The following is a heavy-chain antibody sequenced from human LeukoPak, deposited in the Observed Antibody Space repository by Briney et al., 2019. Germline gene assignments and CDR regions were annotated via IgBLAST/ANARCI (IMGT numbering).Heavy chain of an antibody. Sequence: GGSLRLSCAASGFTFSSYAMHWVRQAPGKGLEYVSAISSNGGSTYYANSVKGRFTISRDNSKNTLYLQMGSLRAEDMAVYYCARGGFIVVVPAAMDFDYWGQGTLVTVSS. V-gene: IGHV3-64*01. CDR2: ISSNGGST. D-gene: IGHD2-2*01. CDR1: GFTFSSYA. J-gene: IGHJ4*02. CDR3: ARGGFIVVVPAAMDFDY.